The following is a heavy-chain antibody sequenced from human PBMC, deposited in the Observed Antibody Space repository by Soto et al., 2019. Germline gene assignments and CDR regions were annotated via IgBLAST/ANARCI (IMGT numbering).Heavy chain of an antibody. J-gene: IGHJ3*02. CDR3: ARREYSSSWYFAFDI. Sequence: QVQLQESGPGLVKPSETLSLTCTVSGGSISSYYWSWIRQPPGKGLEWIGYIYYSGSTNYNPSLKGRVTISVDTSKNQFSLKLSSVTAADTAVYYCARREYSSSWYFAFDIWGQGTMVTVSS. D-gene: IGHD6-13*01. CDR2: IYYSGST. CDR1: GGSISSYY. V-gene: IGHV4-59*08.